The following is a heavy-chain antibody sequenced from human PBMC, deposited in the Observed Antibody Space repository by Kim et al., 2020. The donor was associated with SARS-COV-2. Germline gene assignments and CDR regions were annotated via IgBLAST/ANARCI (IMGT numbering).Heavy chain of an antibody. D-gene: IGHD3-22*01. J-gene: IGHJ4*02. CDR1: GYTFTGYY. CDR3: ARGGRLYYYDSSGYYPGGRY. V-gene: IGHV1-2*04. CDR2: INPNSGGT. Sequence: ASVKVSCKASGYTFTGYYMHWVRQAPGQGLEWMGCINPNSGGTNYSQKFQGWVTMTMDTSINTAYMELSRLRSDDTAVYYCARGGRLYYYDSSGYYPGGRYWGQGTLVTVSS.